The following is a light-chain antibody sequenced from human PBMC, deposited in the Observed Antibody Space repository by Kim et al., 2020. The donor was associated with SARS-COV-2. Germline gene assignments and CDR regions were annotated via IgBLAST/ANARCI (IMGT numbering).Light chain of an antibody. J-gene: IGLJ2*01. Sequence: ALGQTVRITCQRDSLRRYYASWYQQKPGQAPVLFIYGKNNRPSGIPDRFSGSSSGNTASLTITGAQAEDEADYYCNSRDSSGNHLVFGGGTQLTVL. CDR1: SLRRYY. CDR3: NSRDSSGNHLV. V-gene: IGLV3-19*01. CDR2: GKN.